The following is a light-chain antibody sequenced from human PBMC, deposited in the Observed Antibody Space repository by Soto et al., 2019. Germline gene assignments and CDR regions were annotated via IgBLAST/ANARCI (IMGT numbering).Light chain of an antibody. CDR1: RGISSN. Sequence: EILMTQSPATLSVSPGERATLSCRASRGISSNLAWYQQKPGQAPRLLIYDASTRATGIPARFSGSGSGTEFTLTISSLKSEDFAVYYCHQYNNWHTWTFGQGTKVDIK. CDR3: HQYNNWHTWT. CDR2: DAS. J-gene: IGKJ1*01. V-gene: IGKV3-15*01.